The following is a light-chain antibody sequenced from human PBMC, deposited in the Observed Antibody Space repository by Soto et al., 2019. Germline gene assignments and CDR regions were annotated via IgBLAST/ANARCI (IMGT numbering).Light chain of an antibody. J-gene: IGKJ2*01. Sequence: EIVMTQSPATLSVSPGERATLSCRASQSVSGNLAWYQQKPGQAPRLLIYDASTRATGIPARFRGSGSGTEFTLTITSLQSEDFAVYFCQQYNNWPPDTFGQGTKVDIK. V-gene: IGKV3-15*01. CDR2: DAS. CDR3: QQYNNWPPDT. CDR1: QSVSGN.